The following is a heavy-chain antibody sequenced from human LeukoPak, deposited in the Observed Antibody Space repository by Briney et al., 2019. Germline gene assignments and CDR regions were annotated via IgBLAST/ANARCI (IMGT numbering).Heavy chain of an antibody. V-gene: IGHV4-30-2*01. J-gene: IGHJ4*02. CDR2: FYGSGSA. D-gene: IGHD1-1*01. Sequence: SETLSLTCAVSGDSISSGAYYWSWIRQPPGKGLEWIGYFYGSGSASYNPSLKSRVTISVDRSNNQFSLKMSSVTAADTAVYYCVRDVSQRRHFDYWGQGTLVTVSS. CDR1: GDSISSGAYY. CDR3: VRDVSQRRHFDY.